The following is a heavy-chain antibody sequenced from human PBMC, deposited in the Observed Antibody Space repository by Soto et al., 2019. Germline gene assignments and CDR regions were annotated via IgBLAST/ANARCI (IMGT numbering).Heavy chain of an antibody. V-gene: IGHV3-30-3*01. D-gene: IGHD2-21*02. Sequence: PGGSLRLSCAASGFTLSSYAMNWVRQAPGKGLEWVAVISYDGSNKYYADSVKGRFTISRDNSKNTLYLQMNSLRAEDTAVYYCARPPLAYCGGDCYSNFDYWGQGTLVTVSS. CDR3: ARPPLAYCGGDCYSNFDY. J-gene: IGHJ4*02. CDR1: GFTLSSYA. CDR2: ISYDGSNK.